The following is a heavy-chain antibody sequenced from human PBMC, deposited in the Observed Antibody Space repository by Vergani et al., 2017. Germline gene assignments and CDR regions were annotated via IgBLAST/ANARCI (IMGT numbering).Heavy chain of an antibody. Sequence: QVQLVQSGAEVKKPGASVKVSCKASGYTFSSYGISWVRQAPGQGLEWMGWISAYNGNTNHAQKVQGRVTMTTDTSTSTASMGLRSLRSYQTAVYYCAIPVRLRCSGTRCFEDYFDYWGQGSLLTVSS. V-gene: IGHV1-18*01. J-gene: IGHJ4*01. CDR1: GYTFSSYG. CDR3: AIPVRLRCSGTRCFEDYFDY. CDR2: ISAYNGNT. D-gene: IGHD2-2*01.